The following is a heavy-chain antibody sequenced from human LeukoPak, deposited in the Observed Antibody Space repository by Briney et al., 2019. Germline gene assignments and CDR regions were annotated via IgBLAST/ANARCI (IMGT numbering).Heavy chain of an antibody. Sequence: PGGSLRLSCAASGFTFSSYWMSWVRQAPGKGLEWVANIKQDGSEKYYVDSVKGRFTISRDNAKNSLYLQMNSLRAEDTAVYYCARETMYDFWSGLYYFDYWGQGTLVTVSS. J-gene: IGHJ4*02. D-gene: IGHD3-3*01. CDR3: ARETMYDFWSGLYYFDY. CDR2: IKQDGSEK. V-gene: IGHV3-7*01. CDR1: GFTFSSYW.